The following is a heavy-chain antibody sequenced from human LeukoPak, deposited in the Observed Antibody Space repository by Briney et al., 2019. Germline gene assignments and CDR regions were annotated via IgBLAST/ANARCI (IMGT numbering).Heavy chain of an antibody. Sequence: PGGSLRLSCVASRFTFSSYAMHWARQAHGKGLEWVAIISSDGGNRYYGDSVKGRVTISRDNSKNTLYLQINSLRTEDTANCARALGQLPPHWGQGTLVTVSS. CDR1: RFTFSSYA. CDR3: ARALGQLPPH. J-gene: IGHJ4*02. D-gene: IGHD6-6*01. V-gene: IGHV3-30*04. CDR2: ISSDGGNR.